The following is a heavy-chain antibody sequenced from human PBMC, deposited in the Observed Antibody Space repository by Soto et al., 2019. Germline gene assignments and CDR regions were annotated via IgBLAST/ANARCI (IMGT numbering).Heavy chain of an antibody. J-gene: IGHJ4*02. V-gene: IGHV3-33*01. CDR3: ARLYAKQFDY. CDR2: IWYDGSNK. CDR1: GFTFSSYG. Sequence: QVQLVESGGGVVQPGRSLRLSCAASGFTFSSYGMHWVRQAPGKGLEWVAVIWYDGSNKYYADSVKGRFTISRDNSKTTLYLQMNSLRAEDTAVYYCARLYAKQFDYWGEGTLVTVSS. D-gene: IGHD2-2*02.